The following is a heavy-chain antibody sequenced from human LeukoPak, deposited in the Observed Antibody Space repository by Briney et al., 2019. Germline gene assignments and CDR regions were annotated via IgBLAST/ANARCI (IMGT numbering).Heavy chain of an antibody. CDR2: IYYSGST. Sequence: SETLSLTCTVSGGSISSSSYYWGWIRQPPGKGMEWIGSIYYSGSTYYNPSLKSRVTISVDTSKNQFSLKLSSVTAADTAVYYCARPISSSWYLFDCWGQGTLVTVSS. CDR3: ARPISSSWYLFDC. V-gene: IGHV4-39*01. CDR1: GGSISSSSYY. J-gene: IGHJ4*02. D-gene: IGHD6-13*01.